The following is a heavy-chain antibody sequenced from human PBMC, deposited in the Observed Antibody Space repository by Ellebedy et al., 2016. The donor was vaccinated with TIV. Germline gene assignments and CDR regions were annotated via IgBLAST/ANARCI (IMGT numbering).Heavy chain of an antibody. V-gene: IGHV4-61*01. CDR2: IYYSGST. CDR3: ARDRSYGSYYFDY. CDR1: GYSISSGYY. J-gene: IGHJ4*02. Sequence: SETLSLXXTVSGYSISSGYYWSWIRQPPGKGLEWIGYIYYSGSTNYNPSLKSRVTISVDTSKNQFSLKLSSVTAADTAVYYCARDRSYGSYYFDYWGQGTLVTVSS. D-gene: IGHD5-18*01.